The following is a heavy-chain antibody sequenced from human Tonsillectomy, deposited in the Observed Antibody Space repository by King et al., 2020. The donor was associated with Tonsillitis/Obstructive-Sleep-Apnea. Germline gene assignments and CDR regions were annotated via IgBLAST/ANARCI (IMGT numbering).Heavy chain of an antibody. J-gene: IGHJ4*02. CDR2: ISYDGSNK. CDR1: GFIFSSYA. Sequence: VQLVESGGGVVQPGRSLRLSCAASGFIFSSYAMHWVRQAPGKGLEWVAVISYDGSNKYYADSVKGRFTISRDNSKNTLYLQMNSLRAEDTAVYYCAGSWEWLLSSIDYWGQGTLVTVSS. D-gene: IGHD3-3*01. V-gene: IGHV3-30*01. CDR3: AGSWEWLLSSIDY.